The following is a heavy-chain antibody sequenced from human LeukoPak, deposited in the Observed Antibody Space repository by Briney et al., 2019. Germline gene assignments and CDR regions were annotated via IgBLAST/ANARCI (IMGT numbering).Heavy chain of an antibody. CDR2: INHSGST. J-gene: IGHJ4*02. Sequence: SETLSLTCAVYGGSFSGYYWSWIRQPPGKGLEWIGEINHSGSTNYNPSLTSRVTISVDTSKNQFSLKLSSVTAADTAVYYCARGGRWELRRFDYWGQGTLVTVPS. V-gene: IGHV4-34*01. D-gene: IGHD1-26*01. CDR3: ARGGRWELRRFDY. CDR1: GGSFSGYY.